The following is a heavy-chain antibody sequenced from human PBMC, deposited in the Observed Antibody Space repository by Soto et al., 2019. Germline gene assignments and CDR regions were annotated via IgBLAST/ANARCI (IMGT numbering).Heavy chain of an antibody. CDR1: GGSFIGYY. V-gene: IGHV4-59*01. Sequence: SETLSPTCPVSGGSFIGYYWTWIPQPPGKGLEWVGYISDSGSPNYNPSLNSRVTISADTSKNQFSLSLTSVTAADTAVYYCARVPGGYYYYYMDVWGKGTTVTVSS. CDR3: ARVPGGYYYYYMDV. D-gene: IGHD3-10*01. J-gene: IGHJ6*03. CDR2: ISDSGSP.